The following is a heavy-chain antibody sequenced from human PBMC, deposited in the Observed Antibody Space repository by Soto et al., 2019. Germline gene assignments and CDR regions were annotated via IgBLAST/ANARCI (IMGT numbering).Heavy chain of an antibody. CDR1: GFTFSSYA. CDR3: AKDNGYSYAVDWFDP. D-gene: IGHD5-18*01. J-gene: IGHJ5*02. Sequence: AGGSLRLSCAASGFTFSSYAMSWVRQAPGKGLEWVSAISGSGGSTYYADSVKGRFTISRDNSKNTLYLQMNSLRAEDTAVYYCAKDNGYSYAVDWFDPWGQGTLVTVSS. V-gene: IGHV3-23*01. CDR2: ISGSGGST.